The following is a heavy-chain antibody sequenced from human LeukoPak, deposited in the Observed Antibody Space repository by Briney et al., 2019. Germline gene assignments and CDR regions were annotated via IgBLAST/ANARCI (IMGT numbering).Heavy chain of an antibody. Sequence: GGSLRLSCAASGYTFSSYGMTWVRQAPGKGLEWVSALSGSGGRTYYADSVKGRFTISRDNSKNTLYLQMNSLRAEDTAVYYCAKEYSGSFSPFPSYFDYWGQGTLVTVSS. V-gene: IGHV3-23*01. CDR3: AKEYSGSFSPFPSYFDY. J-gene: IGHJ4*02. CDR1: GYTFSSYG. CDR2: LSGSGGRT. D-gene: IGHD1-26*01.